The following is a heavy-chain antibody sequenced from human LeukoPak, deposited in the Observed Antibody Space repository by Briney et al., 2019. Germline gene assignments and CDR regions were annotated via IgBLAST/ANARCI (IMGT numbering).Heavy chain of an antibody. CDR1: GYTFSNYY. J-gene: IGHJ4*02. CDR2: INPSGST. D-gene: IGHD1-26*01. Sequence: GASVRVSCKASGYTFSNYYMNWVRQAPGQGLEWMGIINPSGSTRYAQKFQGRVTMTRDTSTSTVYMELSSLRSEDTAVYYCARAPSESYYSHWGQGTLVTVSS. V-gene: IGHV1-46*01. CDR3: ARAPSESYYSH.